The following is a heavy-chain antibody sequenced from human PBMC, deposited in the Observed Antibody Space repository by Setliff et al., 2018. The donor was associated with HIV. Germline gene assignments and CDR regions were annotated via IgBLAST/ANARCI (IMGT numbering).Heavy chain of an antibody. D-gene: IGHD1-26*01. CDR3: ARGTPRGSYGY. CDR1: GLTFSMST. J-gene: IGHJ4*02. CDR2: ITHDGAKT. Sequence: PGGSLRLSCEASGLTFSMSTFHWVRQAPGKGLEYVSAITHDGAKTYYADSVKGRFTISRDNSKNTVYLQMGSLRVEDMAVYHCARGTPRGSYGYWGQGTPVTVSS. V-gene: IGHV3-64*02.